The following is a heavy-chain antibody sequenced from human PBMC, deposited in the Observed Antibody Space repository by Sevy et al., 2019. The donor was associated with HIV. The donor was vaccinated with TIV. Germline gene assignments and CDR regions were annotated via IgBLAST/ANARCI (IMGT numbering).Heavy chain of an antibody. CDR3: AKVDVVVPVADYGMDV. D-gene: IGHD2-2*01. V-gene: IGHV3-23*01. CDR2: MSRSGGST. J-gene: IGHJ6*02. CDR1: RFTFSNYA. Sequence: GGSLRLSCAASRFTFSNYAMSWVRQAPGKGLEWVSSMSRSGGSTYYADSVKGRFTISRDNSKNALYLQMNRLRAEDTAVYYCAKVDVVVPVADYGMDVWGQGTTVTVSS.